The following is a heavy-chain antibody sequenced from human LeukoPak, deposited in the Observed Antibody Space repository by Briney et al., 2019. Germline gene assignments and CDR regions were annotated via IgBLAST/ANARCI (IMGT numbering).Heavy chain of an antibody. V-gene: IGHV3-11*01. CDR2: ISSRGTTI. Sequence: PGGSLRLSCAASGFTFCVYYMSWIPQAPGRGGEWVSYISSRGTTIYCTDSVKGRFTISSENAKNSLYLQITSMRAEDTAVYYCARTHGRYYGMDVWGQGTTVTVSS. J-gene: IGHJ6*02. CDR3: ARTHGRYYGMDV. D-gene: IGHD1-26*01. CDR1: GFTFCVYY.